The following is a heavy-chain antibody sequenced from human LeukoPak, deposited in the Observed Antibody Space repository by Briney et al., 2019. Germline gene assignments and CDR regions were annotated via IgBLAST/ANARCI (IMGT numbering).Heavy chain of an antibody. CDR2: IYYSGST. V-gene: IGHV4-59*01. CDR3: ARLWYYGSGSYKLDY. Sequence: SETLSLTCTVSGGSISSYYWSWIRQPPGKVLEWIGYIYYSGSTNYNLSLKSRVTISVDTAKNQISLKLSSVTAADTAVYYCARLWYYGSGSYKLDYWGQGTLVTVSS. J-gene: IGHJ4*02. D-gene: IGHD3-10*01. CDR1: GGSISSYY.